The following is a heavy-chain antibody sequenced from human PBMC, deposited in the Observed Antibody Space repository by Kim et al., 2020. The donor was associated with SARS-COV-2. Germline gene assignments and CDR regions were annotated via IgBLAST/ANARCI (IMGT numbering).Heavy chain of an antibody. Sequence: GGSLRLSCGASGFTLNNYGMHWVRQTPGKGLEWVAVSKYDGSEDYYADSVRGRFTISRDNSRGTVWLQMNSLRSDDTAMYDCARENWGSYDYWGQGTLVTVSS. CDR3: ARENWGSYDY. CDR1: GFTLNNYG. D-gene: IGHD1-26*01. J-gene: IGHJ4*02. V-gene: IGHV3-33*08. CDR2: SKYDGSED.